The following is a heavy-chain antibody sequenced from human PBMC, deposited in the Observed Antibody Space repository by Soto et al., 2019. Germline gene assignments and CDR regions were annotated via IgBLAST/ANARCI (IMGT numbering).Heavy chain of an antibody. J-gene: IGHJ4*02. V-gene: IGHV3-72*01. CDR3: ASIRGVFGY. CDR2: TKDKAYSYTT. Sequence: EVQLVESGGDLVQPGGSLRLSCAASGLSLSDVFIYWVRQAPGKGLEWVGRTKDKAYSYTTEYAASVKGRFTISRDDSRNSVFLQMSSLKTEDTAVYYCASIRGVFGYWGQGTLLTVSS. D-gene: IGHD3-10*01. CDR1: GLSLSDVF.